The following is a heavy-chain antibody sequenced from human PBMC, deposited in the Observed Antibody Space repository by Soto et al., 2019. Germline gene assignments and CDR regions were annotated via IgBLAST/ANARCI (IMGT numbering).Heavy chain of an antibody. V-gene: IGHV4-4*02. CDR3: ARGGSGYDDYYGMDV. CDR2: IYHSGST. Sequence: KPSETLSLTCAVSGGSISSSNWWSWVRQPPGKGLEWIGEIYHSGSTNYNPSLKSRVTISVDKSKNQFSLKLSSVTAADTAVYYCARGGSGYDDYYGMDVWGQGTTVTVSS. D-gene: IGHD5-12*01. J-gene: IGHJ6*02. CDR1: GGSISSSNW.